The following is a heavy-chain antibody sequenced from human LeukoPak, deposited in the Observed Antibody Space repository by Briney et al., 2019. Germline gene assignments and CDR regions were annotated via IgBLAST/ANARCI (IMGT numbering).Heavy chain of an antibody. Sequence: GGSLRLSCAASGFTFSSYEMNWVRQAPGKGLEWVSYISSSGSTIYYADSVKGRFTISRDNAKNSLYLQMNSLRAEDTAVYYCAREPFSMARESTRNAFDIWGQGTMVTVSS. CDR1: GFTFSSYE. D-gene: IGHD3-10*01. J-gene: IGHJ3*02. V-gene: IGHV3-48*03. CDR2: ISSSGSTI. CDR3: AREPFSMARESTRNAFDI.